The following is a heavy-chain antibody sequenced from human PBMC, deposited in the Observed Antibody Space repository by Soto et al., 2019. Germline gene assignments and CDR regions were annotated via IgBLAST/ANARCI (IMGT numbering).Heavy chain of an antibody. CDR1: GYTFTSYY. V-gene: IGHV1-46*01. J-gene: IGHJ4*02. D-gene: IGHD3-22*01. Sequence: QVQLVQSGAEVKKPGASVKVSCKASGYTFTSYYMHWVRQAPGQGLEWMGIINPSGGSTSYAQKFQGRVTMTRDTSTSTVYMELSSLSSEDTAVYYCARDRYKNSVVVVPGLPDYWGQGTLVTVSS. CDR3: ARDRYKNSVVVVPGLPDY. CDR2: INPSGGST.